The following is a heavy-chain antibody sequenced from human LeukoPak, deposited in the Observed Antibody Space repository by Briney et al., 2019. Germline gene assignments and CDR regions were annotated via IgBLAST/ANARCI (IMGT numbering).Heavy chain of an antibody. CDR2: INHSGST. CDR1: GGSFSGYY. D-gene: IGHD3-22*01. J-gene: IGHJ4*02. V-gene: IGHV4-34*01. Sequence: SETLSLTCVVYGGSFSGYYWSWIRQPPGKGLEWIGEINHSGSTNYNPSLKSRVTISVDTSKNQFSLKLSSVTAADTAVYYCAGSGYYFGFYWGQGTLVTVSS. CDR3: AGSGYYFGFY.